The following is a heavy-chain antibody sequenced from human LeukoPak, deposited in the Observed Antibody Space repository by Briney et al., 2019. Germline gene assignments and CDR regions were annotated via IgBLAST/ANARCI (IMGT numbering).Heavy chain of an antibody. CDR3: VRVSGFCTNGVCPSFDP. CDR2: VSYDGTDT. CDR1: GFTFTNYA. V-gene: IGHV3-30*09. D-gene: IGHD2-8*01. J-gene: IGHJ5*02. Sequence: PGGSLRLSCAASGFTFTNYAMNWVRQAPGKGLEWVATVSYDGTDTSYADSVKGRFAIFRGNSKNTLYLQMNSLRTEDTAVYYCVRVSGFCTNGVCPSFDPWGQGTLVTVSS.